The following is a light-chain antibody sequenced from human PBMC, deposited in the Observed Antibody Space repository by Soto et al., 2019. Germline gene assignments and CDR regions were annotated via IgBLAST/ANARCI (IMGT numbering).Light chain of an antibody. CDR2: WAS. J-gene: IGKJ1*01. Sequence: IVMTQSPDSLAVSLGERATINCKSSQSVLYSSNNKNYLAWYQQKPGQPPKLLIYWASTRESGVPDRFSGSGSGTDFTLTISSLQAEDVAVYYCQQYYSPTWTFGQGTKVEIK. CDR1: QSVLYSSNNKNY. CDR3: QQYYSPTWT. V-gene: IGKV4-1*01.